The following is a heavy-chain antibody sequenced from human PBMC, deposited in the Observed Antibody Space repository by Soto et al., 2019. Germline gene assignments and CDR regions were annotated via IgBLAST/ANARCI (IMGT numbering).Heavy chain of an antibody. V-gene: IGHV1-69*02. J-gene: IGHJ5*02. CDR2: IIPILGIA. Sequence: QVQLVQSGAEVKKPGSSVKVSCKASGGTFSSYTISWVRQAPGQGLEWMGRIIPILGIANYAQKFQGRVTITADKSTSTAYMELSSLRSEDTAVYYCARNGPYGDYSPPWFDPWGQGTLVTVSS. D-gene: IGHD4-17*01. CDR1: GGTFSSYT. CDR3: ARNGPYGDYSPPWFDP.